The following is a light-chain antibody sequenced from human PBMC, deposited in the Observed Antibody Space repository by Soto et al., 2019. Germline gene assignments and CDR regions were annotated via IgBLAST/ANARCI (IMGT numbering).Light chain of an antibody. CDR2: LAS. Sequence: DIQMTQSPYSESASVGDRVPIPSRASQGISTYLNWYQQKPGRAPKLLIYLASTLQSGVPSRFSGSGSGTDFTLIISSLQAEYFAAYYCQQSVGNFMYTFGHGTK. CDR3: QQSVGNFMYT. V-gene: IGKV1-39*01. CDR1: QGISTY. J-gene: IGKJ2*01.